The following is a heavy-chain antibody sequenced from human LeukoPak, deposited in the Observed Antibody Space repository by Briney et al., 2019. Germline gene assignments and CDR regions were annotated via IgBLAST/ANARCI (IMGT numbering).Heavy chain of an antibody. D-gene: IGHD3-3*01. CDR2: IYSGGST. Sequence: GGSLRLSCAASGFTVSSNYMSWVRQAPGQGLEWVSVIYSGGSTYYADSEKGRFTISRDNSKNTLYLQMNSLRAEDTAVYYCARSRLRVLEWFSIDYWGQGTLVTVSS. J-gene: IGHJ4*02. CDR3: ARSRLRVLEWFSIDY. V-gene: IGHV3-66*02. CDR1: GFTVSSNY.